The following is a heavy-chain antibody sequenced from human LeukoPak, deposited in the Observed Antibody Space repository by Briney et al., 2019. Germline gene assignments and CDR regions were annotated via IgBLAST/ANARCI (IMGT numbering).Heavy chain of an antibody. CDR2: INHSEST. V-gene: IGHV4-34*01. Sequence: SETLSLTCAVSGGSFSGYYWSWIRQPPGKGLEWIGEINHSESTNYNPSLKSRVSISVDTSKNRLSLKVTSVTAADTAVYYCATGLRSVISSGHWFDPWGQGSLVTVSS. CDR3: ATGLRSVISSGHWFDP. CDR1: GGSFSGYY. J-gene: IGHJ5*02. D-gene: IGHD2-15*01.